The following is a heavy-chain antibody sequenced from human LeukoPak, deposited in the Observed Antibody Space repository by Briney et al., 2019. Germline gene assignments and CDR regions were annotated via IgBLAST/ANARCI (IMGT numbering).Heavy chain of an antibody. CDR2: ISNSGST. V-gene: IGHV4-59*08. CDR1: GGSINGNH. Sequence: SETLSLTCTVSGGSINGNHWSWIRQPPGNELEWIGYISNSGSTNYNPSLKSRVTVSADTSKNQLSLRLSSVTDADTATYNCARHDPGGFDLWGQGILVTVSS. CDR3: ARHDPGGFDL. J-gene: IGHJ4*02. D-gene: IGHD3-10*01.